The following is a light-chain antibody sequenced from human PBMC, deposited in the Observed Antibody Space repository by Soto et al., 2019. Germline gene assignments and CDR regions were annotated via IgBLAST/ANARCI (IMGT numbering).Light chain of an antibody. J-gene: IGKJ4*01. Sequence: IQMTQSPSSLSASVGDRVTITCRASQSISRNLNWYQQKPGKAPDLLIYTASNLQSGVPSRFSGSGSGTDFALTISSLQPEDSAVYYCQQSHSCPLSFGGGTKVEFK. CDR1: QSISRN. CDR3: QQSHSCPLS. CDR2: TAS. V-gene: IGKV1-39*01.